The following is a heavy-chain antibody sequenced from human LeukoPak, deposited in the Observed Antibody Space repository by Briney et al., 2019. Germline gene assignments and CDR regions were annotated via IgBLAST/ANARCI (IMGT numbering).Heavy chain of an antibody. V-gene: IGHV6-1*01. J-gene: IGHJ6*02. CDR1: GDSVSSITAA. CDR3: TTQYSSGWSYYYGLDV. Sequence: SQTLSLTCAISGDSVSSITAAWNWIRQSPSRGLEWLGRTYYRSKWYNDYAVSVRSRITINPDTSKNQFSLQLNSVTPEDTAVYYCTTQYSSGWSYYYGLDVWGQGTTVTVSS. D-gene: IGHD6-19*01. CDR2: TYYRSKWYN.